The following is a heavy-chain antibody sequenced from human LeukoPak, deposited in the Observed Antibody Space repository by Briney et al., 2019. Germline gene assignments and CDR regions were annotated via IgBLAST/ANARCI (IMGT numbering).Heavy chain of an antibody. V-gene: IGHV1-2*02. J-gene: IGHJ5*02. CDR2: INPNSGGT. CDR3: ARDGPVYSSGDNWFDP. D-gene: IGHD6-19*01. CDR1: GYSFTGYY. Sequence: ASVKVSCKASGYSFTGYYMHWVRQAPGQGLEWMGWINPNSGGTNYAQKFQGRVTMTRDTSTSTVYMELSSLRSEDTAMYYCARDGPVYSSGDNWFDPWGQGTLVTVSS.